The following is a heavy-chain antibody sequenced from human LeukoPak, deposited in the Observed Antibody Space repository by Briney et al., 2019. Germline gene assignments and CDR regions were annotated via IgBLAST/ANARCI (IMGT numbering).Heavy chain of an antibody. J-gene: IGHJ4*02. V-gene: IGHV3-48*03. Sequence: GGSLRLSCAASGFTFSSYEMNWVRQAPGRGREWVSYISTSGSTIYYADSGKGRFTISRDNAKNSLYLQMNSLRAEDTAVYYCARDRDNSGWYEPFDYWGQGALVTVSS. CDR3: ARDRDNSGWYEPFDY. D-gene: IGHD6-19*01. CDR2: ISTSGSTI. CDR1: GFTFSSYE.